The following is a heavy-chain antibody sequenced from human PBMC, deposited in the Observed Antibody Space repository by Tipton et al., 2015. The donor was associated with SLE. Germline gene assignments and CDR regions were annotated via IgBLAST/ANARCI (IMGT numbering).Heavy chain of an antibody. CDR1: GFTFSSYW. Sequence: GSLRLSCAASGFTFSSYWMHWVRQAPGKGLVWVSRINSDESITTYADSVKGRFTISRDNANNTLYLKMNSLRVEDTAVYYCARGMGPLGSDAFDIWGQGTMVTVSS. J-gene: IGHJ3*02. CDR2: INSDESIT. CDR3: ARGMGPLGSDAFDI. D-gene: IGHD7-27*01. V-gene: IGHV3-74*01.